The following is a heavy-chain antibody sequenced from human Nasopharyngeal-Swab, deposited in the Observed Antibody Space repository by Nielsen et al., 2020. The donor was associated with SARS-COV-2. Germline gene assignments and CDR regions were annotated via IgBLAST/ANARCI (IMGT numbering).Heavy chain of an antibody. V-gene: IGHV3-23*01. CDR1: GFTFAAYA. CDR2: ISESGGIT. Sequence: GESLKISCAASGFTFAAYAMTWVRQAPGKGLEWVSSISESGGITYYADSVKGRFTISRDNSENTLYLQMNSLRAEDTAVYYCAKEGMVGPVGVYWGQGTLVTVSS. J-gene: IGHJ4*02. CDR3: AKEGMVGPVGVY. D-gene: IGHD3-16*01.